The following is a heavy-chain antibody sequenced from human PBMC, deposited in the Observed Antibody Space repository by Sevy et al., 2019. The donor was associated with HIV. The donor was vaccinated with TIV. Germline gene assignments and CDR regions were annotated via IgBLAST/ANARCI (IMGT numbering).Heavy chain of an antibody. V-gene: IGHV3-30*04. Sequence: GGSLRLSCAASGFTFSSYAMHWVRQAPGKGLEWVAVISYDGSNKYYADSVKGRFTISRDNSKNTLYLQMNSLRAEDTAVYYCARARYYDSSASPAFDYWGQGTLVTVSS. J-gene: IGHJ4*02. CDR3: ARARYYDSSASPAFDY. D-gene: IGHD3-22*01. CDR1: GFTFSSYA. CDR2: ISYDGSNK.